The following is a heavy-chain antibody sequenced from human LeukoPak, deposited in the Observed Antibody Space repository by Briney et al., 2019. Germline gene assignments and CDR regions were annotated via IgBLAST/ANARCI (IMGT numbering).Heavy chain of an antibody. CDR1: GGSISSYY. Sequence: TPSETLSLTCTVSGGSISSYYWSWIRQPPGKGLEWLGYIYYSGSSNYNPSLKSRVTMSADTSKNQFSLKLSSVTAADTAVYYCARVPRSYYYYYYMDVWGKGTTVTVSS. CDR2: IYYSGSS. CDR3: ARVPRSYYYYYYMDV. J-gene: IGHJ6*03. V-gene: IGHV4-59*01.